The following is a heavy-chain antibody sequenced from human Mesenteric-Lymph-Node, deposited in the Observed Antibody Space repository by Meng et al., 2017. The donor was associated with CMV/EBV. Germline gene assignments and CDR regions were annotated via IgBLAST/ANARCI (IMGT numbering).Heavy chain of an antibody. CDR3: ARSGDFYYDRSDY. CDR2: IYYSGTT. CDR1: GGSVSSGSYY. J-gene: IGHJ4*02. Sequence: SETLSLTCTVSGGSVSSGSYYWSWIRQPSGKGLEWIGYIYYSGTTDYNPSLKSRVTISVDTSKNQFSLRLNSVTAADTAVYYCARSGDFYYDRSDYWGQGTLVTVSS. D-gene: IGHD3-22*01. V-gene: IGHV4-61*01.